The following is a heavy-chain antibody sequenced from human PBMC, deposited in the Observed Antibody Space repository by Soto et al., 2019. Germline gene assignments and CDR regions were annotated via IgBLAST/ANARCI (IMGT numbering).Heavy chain of an antibody. J-gene: IGHJ3*02. D-gene: IGHD2-15*01. Sequence: QLQLQESGPGLVKPSGTLSLTCTVSGVSINSANWWTWVRQSPGKGLEWIGEIYHSGSTNFNPSLKGRVTTSVANTKNPFYRELTSAVAEYASAYYCASCFGGSSCYLEAFDIWGQGTMVTVSS. V-gene: IGHV4-4*02. CDR2: IYHSGST. CDR1: GVSINSANW. CDR3: ASCFGGSSCYLEAFDI.